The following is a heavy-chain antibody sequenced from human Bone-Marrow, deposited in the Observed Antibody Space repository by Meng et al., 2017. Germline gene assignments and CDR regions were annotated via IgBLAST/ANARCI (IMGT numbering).Heavy chain of an antibody. CDR1: GFAFSNSW. V-gene: IGHV3-7*01. CDR3: ARDRAYSSFDI. CDR2: MNPDGSEK. J-gene: IGHJ4*02. D-gene: IGHD2-21*01. Sequence: LTGAASGFAFSNSWMNWVRPAPGKGLEWVASMNPDGSEKYYVGSVKGRFTISRDNAKDSLYLQMNSLRAEDAAVYYCARDRAYSSFDIWGQGTLVTVSS.